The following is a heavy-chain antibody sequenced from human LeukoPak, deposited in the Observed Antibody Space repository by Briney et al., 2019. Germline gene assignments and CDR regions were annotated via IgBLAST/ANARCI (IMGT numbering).Heavy chain of an antibody. CDR3: ARVDSSWQFDY. CDR1: GLTFSSCS. Sequence: PGGSLRLSCAASGLTFSSCSMNWVRQAPGKGLEWVSYISTSSATIHYADSVKGRFTISRDNAKNSLYLQMNSLRAEDTAVYYCARVDSSWQFDYWGQGTLVTVSS. CDR2: ISTSSATI. V-gene: IGHV3-48*04. J-gene: IGHJ4*02. D-gene: IGHD6-13*01.